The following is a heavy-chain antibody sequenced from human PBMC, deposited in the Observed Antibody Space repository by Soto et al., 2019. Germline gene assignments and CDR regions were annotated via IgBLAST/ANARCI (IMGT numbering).Heavy chain of an antibody. CDR2: IIPIFGTA. CDR3: ARDSRITIFGVVITTYGMDV. CDR1: GGTFSSYA. D-gene: IGHD3-3*01. J-gene: IGHJ6*02. Sequence: SVKVSFKASGGTFSSYAISWVRQAPGQGLEWMGGIIPIFGTANYAQKFQGRVTITADESTSTAYMELSSLRSEDTAVYYCARDSRITIFGVVITTYGMDVWGQGTTVTVSS. V-gene: IGHV1-69*13.